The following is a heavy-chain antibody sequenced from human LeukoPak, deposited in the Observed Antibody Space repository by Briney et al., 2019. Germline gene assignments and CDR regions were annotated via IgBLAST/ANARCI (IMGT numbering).Heavy chain of an antibody. CDR2: IYYSGST. V-gene: IGHV4-59*01. Sequence: SETLSLTCTVSAGSISSYYWSWIRQPPGKGLEWIGYIYYSGSTNYNPSLKSRVTISVDTSKNQFSLKLSSVTAADTAVYYCARAGYYDSSGPQDIWGQGTLVTVSS. J-gene: IGHJ4*02. CDR3: ARAGYYDSSGPQDI. D-gene: IGHD3-22*01. CDR1: AGSISSYY.